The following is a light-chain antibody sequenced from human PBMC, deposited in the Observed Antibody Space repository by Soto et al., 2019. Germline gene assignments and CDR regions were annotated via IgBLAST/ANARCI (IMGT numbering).Light chain of an antibody. CDR3: QQYGTPRSVT. CDR2: GAS. J-gene: IGKJ5*01. CDR1: QSVDSNY. V-gene: IGKV3-20*01. Sequence: EIVSTQSPGTLSLSPGEEATLSCRASQSVDSNYLAWYQQKPGQTPRLIIYGASGRADGIPHRFSGSGFGTDFTLTISKVEPEDFAVYYCQQYGTPRSVTFGQGTRLDI.